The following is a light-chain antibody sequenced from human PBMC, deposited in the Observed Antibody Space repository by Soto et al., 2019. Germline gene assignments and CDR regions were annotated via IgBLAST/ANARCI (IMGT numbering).Light chain of an antibody. CDR1: QNVDTNY. CDR3: KQYGSSRK. CDR2: VAS. J-gene: IGKJ1*01. Sequence: QTQGTLSLSTGERASLSCRASQNVDTNYLAWYQFKPGQAPRIIIFVASGRATGIPDRFSGSGSGTDFTLTISRLEPEDFAVYYCKQYGSSRKCGQGNTGAIK. V-gene: IGKV3-20*01.